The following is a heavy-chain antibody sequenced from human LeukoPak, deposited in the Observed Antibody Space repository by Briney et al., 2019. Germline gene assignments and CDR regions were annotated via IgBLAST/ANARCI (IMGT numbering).Heavy chain of an antibody. CDR1: GFTFSNAW. J-gene: IGHJ4*02. D-gene: IGHD4-17*01. Sequence: GGSLRLSCAASGFTFSNAWMSWVRQAPGKGLEWVGRIKSKTDGGTTDYAAPVKGRFTISRDDSKNTLYLQMNSLKTEDTAVYYCTTGVNYADSPFDYWGQGTLVTVS. CDR3: TTGVNYADSPFDY. CDR2: IKSKTDGGTT. V-gene: IGHV3-15*01.